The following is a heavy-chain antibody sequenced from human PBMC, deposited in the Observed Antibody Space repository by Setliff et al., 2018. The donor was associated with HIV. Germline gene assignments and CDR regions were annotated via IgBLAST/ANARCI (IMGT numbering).Heavy chain of an antibody. CDR2: IYYSGST. CDR3: ARSFWSAFSAYNYYIDV. V-gene: IGHV4-59*11. J-gene: IGHJ6*03. CDR1: GGSISSHY. Sequence: SETLSLTCTVSGGSISSHYWSWIRQPPGRGLEWIGYIYYSGSTNYNPSLKSRVTISVDTSKNQFSLNLSSVTAADTAVYYCARSFWSAFSAYNYYIDVWGKGTTVTVSS. D-gene: IGHD3-3*01.